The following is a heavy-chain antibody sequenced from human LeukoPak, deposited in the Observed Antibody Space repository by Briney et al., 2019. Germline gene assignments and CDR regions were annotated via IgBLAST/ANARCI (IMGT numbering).Heavy chain of an antibody. CDR1: GLTFSSYA. V-gene: IGHV3-23*01. J-gene: IGHJ6*04. CDR2: VSGSGSTI. CDR3: AELGITMIGGV. D-gene: IGHD3-10*02. Sequence: GGSLRLSCAASGLTFSSYAMSWVRQAPGNGLEWVSGVSGSGSTIYYADSVKGRFTISRDNAKNSLYLQMNSLRAEDTAVYYCAELGITMIGGVWGKGTTVTISS.